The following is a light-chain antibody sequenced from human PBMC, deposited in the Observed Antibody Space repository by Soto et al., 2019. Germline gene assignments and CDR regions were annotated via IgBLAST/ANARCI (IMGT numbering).Light chain of an antibody. V-gene: IGKV1-39*01. CDR2: GAS. Sequence: IQLTQSXXXXSASVGDXVTVTCRASQSINLYLNWYQQKPGKAPTLLIYGASTLQSGVPSRFSGGGSRTDFTLTISSLQTEDFATYYCQQSYRSPYTFGQGTKLEI. CDR3: QQSYRSPYT. CDR1: QSINLY. J-gene: IGKJ2*01.